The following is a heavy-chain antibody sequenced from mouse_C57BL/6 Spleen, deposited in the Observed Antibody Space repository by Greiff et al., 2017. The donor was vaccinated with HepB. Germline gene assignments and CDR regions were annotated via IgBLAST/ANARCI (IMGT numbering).Heavy chain of an antibody. Sequence: QVQLKQSGAELVRPGASVTLSCKASGYTFTDYEMHWVKQTPVHGLEWIGAIDPETGGTAYNQKFKGKAILTADKSSSTAYLELRSLTSEDSAVYYCTRRDSSSPPFADWGQGTLVTVSA. CDR2: IDPETGGT. V-gene: IGHV1-15*01. J-gene: IGHJ3*01. D-gene: IGHD1-1*01. CDR1: GYTFTDYE. CDR3: TRRDSSSPPFAD.